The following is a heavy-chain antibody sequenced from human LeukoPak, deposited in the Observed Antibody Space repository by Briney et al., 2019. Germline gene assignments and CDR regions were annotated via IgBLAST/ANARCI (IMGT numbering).Heavy chain of an antibody. D-gene: IGHD4-11*01. CDR1: GFTFGDYA. V-gene: IGHV3-30*04. CDR3: AKAVLTAPLVT. J-gene: IGHJ4*02. CDR2: ISYDGSNK. Sequence: GGSLRLSCTASGFTFGDYAMSWFRQAPGKGLEWVAVISYDGSNKYYADSVKGRFTISRDNSKNTLYLQMNSLRAEDTAVYYCAKAVLTAPLVTWGQGTLVTVSS.